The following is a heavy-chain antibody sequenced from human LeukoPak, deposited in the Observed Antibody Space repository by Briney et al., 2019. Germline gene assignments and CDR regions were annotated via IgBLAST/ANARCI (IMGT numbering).Heavy chain of an antibody. V-gene: IGHV3-23*01. CDR1: GYRLNSYG. Sequence: GGSLRLSCAPSGYRLNSYGMRCVRQAPGRGLEWVSYISSSGDRTYYADSVEGRFTIYRDNPKNTRYLQMNRLRAEDTAVYYCAKMAYFDRSDKSNPFQHWGQGTLVTVSS. D-gene: IGHD3-22*01. CDR2: ISSSGDRT. CDR3: AKMAYFDRSDKSNPFQH. J-gene: IGHJ1*01.